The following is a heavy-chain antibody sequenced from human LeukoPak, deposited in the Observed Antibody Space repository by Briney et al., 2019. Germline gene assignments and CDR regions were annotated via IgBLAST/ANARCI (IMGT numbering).Heavy chain of an antibody. CDR3: ARGLQRHVDTTMISRLWDY. CDR2: ISYDGSNK. V-gene: IGHV3-30*04. J-gene: IGHJ4*02. D-gene: IGHD5-18*01. CDR1: GFTFSSYA. Sequence: GESLRLSCAASGFTFSSYAMHWVRQAPGKGLEWVTVISYDGSNKYYTDSVKGRFTISRDNSKNTLYLQMNSLRAEDRAVYYCARGLQRHVDTTMISRLWDYWGQGTLVTVSS.